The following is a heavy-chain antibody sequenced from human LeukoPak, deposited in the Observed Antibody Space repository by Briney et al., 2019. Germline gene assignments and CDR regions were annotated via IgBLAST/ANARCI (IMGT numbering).Heavy chain of an antibody. D-gene: IGHD6-19*01. CDR1: GFTVNSNY. CDR2: IYSGGST. V-gene: IGHV3-66*01. CDR3: ARAGYGSGWPFDY. J-gene: IGHJ4*02. Sequence: GGSLRLSCAASGFTVNSNYMSWVRQAPGKGLEWVSVIYSGGSTYYADSVKGRFTISRDNSKNTLYLQMNSLRAEDTAVYYCARAGYGSGWPFDYWGQGTLVTVSS.